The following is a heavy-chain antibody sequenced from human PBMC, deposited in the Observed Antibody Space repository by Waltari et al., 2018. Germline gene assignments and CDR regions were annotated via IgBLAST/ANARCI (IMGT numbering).Heavy chain of an antibody. J-gene: IGHJ4*02. Sequence: QVQLQESGPGLVKPSETLSLTCAVSGYSISSGYYWGWIRQPPGKGLEWIGSLYHSGSTYYNPSLKSRVTISVDTSKNQFSLKLSSVTAADTAVYYCARTPVQGVIIDYWGQGTLVTVSS. CDR2: LYHSGST. D-gene: IGHD3-10*01. CDR1: GYSISSGYY. V-gene: IGHV4-38-2*01. CDR3: ARTPVQGVIIDY.